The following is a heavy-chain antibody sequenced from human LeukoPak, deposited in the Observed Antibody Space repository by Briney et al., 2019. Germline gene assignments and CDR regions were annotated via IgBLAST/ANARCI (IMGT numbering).Heavy chain of an antibody. Sequence: GGSQRLSCAASGFTFSSYSMNWVRQAPGKGLEWVSSISSSSSYIYYADSVKGRFTISRDNAKNSLYLQMNSLRAEDTAVYYCARVTTVVTPGFYDYWGQGTLVTVSS. V-gene: IGHV3-21*01. CDR2: ISSSSSYI. D-gene: IGHD4-23*01. J-gene: IGHJ4*02. CDR3: ARVTTVVTPGFYDY. CDR1: GFTFSSYS.